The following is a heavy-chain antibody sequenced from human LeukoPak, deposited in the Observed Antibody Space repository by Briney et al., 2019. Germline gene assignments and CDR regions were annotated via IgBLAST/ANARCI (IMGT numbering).Heavy chain of an antibody. CDR2: ISDSGGST. V-gene: IGHV3-23*01. CDR1: GFTFSSFA. D-gene: IGHD2-2*01. J-gene: IGHJ4*02. Sequence: GASMRLSCGASGFTFSSFAMSWVRQAPGKGLEWLSTISDSGGSTYYADSVRGRFTISRDNSKDTLYVQMNSLRAEDAAVYYCAKSHSVVRRGYFDYWGQGALVTVSS. CDR3: AKSHSVVRRGYFDY.